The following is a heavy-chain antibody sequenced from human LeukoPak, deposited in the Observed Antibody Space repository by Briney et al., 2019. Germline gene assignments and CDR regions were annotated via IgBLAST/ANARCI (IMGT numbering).Heavy chain of an antibody. V-gene: IGHV1-2*02. D-gene: IGHD4-17*01. CDR3: ARVLGHSGDYANFNY. Sequence: ASVKVSCKASGYTFTGYYMHWVRQAPGQGLEWMGWINPNSGGTNYAQKFQGRVTMTRDTSISTAYMELSRLRSDDTAVYYCARVLGHSGDYANFNYWGQGTLVTVSS. CDR1: GYTFTGYY. J-gene: IGHJ4*02. CDR2: INPNSGGT.